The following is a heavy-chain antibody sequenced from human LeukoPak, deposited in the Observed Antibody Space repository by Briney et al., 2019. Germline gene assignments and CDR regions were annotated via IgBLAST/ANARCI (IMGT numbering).Heavy chain of an antibody. CDR3: ARVAGDDFWSGYSYWDY. J-gene: IGHJ4*02. CDR1: GGSFSGYY. V-gene: IGHV4-34*01. CDR2: INHSGST. D-gene: IGHD3-3*01. Sequence: SETLSLTCAVYGGSFSGYYWSWIRQPPGKGLEWIGEINHSGSTNYNPSLKSRVTISVDTSKNQFSLKLSSVTAADTAVYYCARVAGDDFWSGYSYWDYWGQGTLVTVSS.